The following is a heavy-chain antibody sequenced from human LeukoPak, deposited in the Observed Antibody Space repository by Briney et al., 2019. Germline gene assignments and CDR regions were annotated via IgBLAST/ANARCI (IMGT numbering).Heavy chain of an antibody. D-gene: IGHD6-19*01. Sequence: SETLSLTCAVYGGSFSGYYWSWIRQPPGKGLEWVGEINHSGSTNYNPSLKSRVTISVDTSKNQFSLKLSSVTAADTAVYYCARRAGWVAVAGTGAFDIWGQGTMVTVSS. V-gene: IGHV4-34*01. CDR2: INHSGST. CDR3: ARRAGWVAVAGTGAFDI. J-gene: IGHJ3*02. CDR1: GGSFSGYY.